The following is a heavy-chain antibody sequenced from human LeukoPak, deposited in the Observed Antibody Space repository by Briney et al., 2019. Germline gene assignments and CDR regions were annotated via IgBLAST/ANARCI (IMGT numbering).Heavy chain of an antibody. D-gene: IGHD3-16*02. CDR3: ARAGLRLGELSLRFDY. J-gene: IGHJ4*02. Sequence: GGSLRLSCVVSGFTFTTYAMAWVRQAPGKGLEWVSVIYSGGSTYYADSVKGRFTISRDNSKNTLYLQMNSLRAEDTAVYYCARAGLRLGELSLRFDYWGQGTLVTVSS. CDR2: IYSGGST. CDR1: GFTFTTYA. V-gene: IGHV3-66*01.